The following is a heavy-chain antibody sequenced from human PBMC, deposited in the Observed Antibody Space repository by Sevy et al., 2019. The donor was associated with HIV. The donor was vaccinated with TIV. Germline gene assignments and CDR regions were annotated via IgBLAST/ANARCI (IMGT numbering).Heavy chain of an antibody. V-gene: IGHV4-34*01. D-gene: IGHD5-18*01. CDR1: GGSFSGYY. CDR2: INDSGST. J-gene: IGHJ4*02. CDR3: ARFRNSYSYGPIYFDY. Sequence: SETLSLTCAVYGGSFSGYYWSWIRQPPGKGLEWIGEINDSGSTNYNPSLKSRVTISVDTSKNQFSLKLSSVTAADTAVYYCARFRNSYSYGPIYFDYWGQGTLVTVSS.